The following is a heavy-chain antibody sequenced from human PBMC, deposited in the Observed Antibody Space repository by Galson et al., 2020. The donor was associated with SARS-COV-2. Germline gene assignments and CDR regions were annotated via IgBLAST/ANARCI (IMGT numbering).Heavy chain of an antibody. CDR2: IWYDGSND. V-gene: IGHV3-33*01. CDR3: ARDGQTSSGWAFDY. D-gene: IGHD6-19*01. J-gene: IGHJ4*02. CDR1: GFTFTNHG. Sequence: GGSLRLSCAASGFTFTNHGMHWVRQAPGKGLEWVALIWYDGSNDFYGDSVKGRFTISRDSSKNTVYLQMNNLRADDTAVYYCARDGQTSSGWAFDYWGQGTLVTVSS.